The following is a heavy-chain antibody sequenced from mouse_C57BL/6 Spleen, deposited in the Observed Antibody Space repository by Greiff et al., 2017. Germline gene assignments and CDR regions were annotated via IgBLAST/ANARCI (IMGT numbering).Heavy chain of an antibody. CDR3: AFLITTGYFDV. D-gene: IGHD1-1*01. Sequence: QVQLQQPGAELVRPGSSVKLSCKASGYTFTSYWMHWVKQRPIQGLEWIGNIDPSDSETHYNQKFKDKATLTVDKSSSTAYMQLSSLTSEDSAVYYCAFLITTGYFDVWGTGTTVTVSS. V-gene: IGHV1-52*01. CDR2: IDPSDSET. J-gene: IGHJ1*03. CDR1: GYTFTSYW.